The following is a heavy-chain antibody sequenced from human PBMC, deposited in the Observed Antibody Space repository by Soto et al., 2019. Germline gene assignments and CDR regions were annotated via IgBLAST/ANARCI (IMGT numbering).Heavy chain of an antibody. CDR2: IYYSGST. CDR1: GGSISSTTYY. J-gene: IGHJ6*02. V-gene: IGHV4-39*01. CDR3: ARHVLSKVAASGMDV. D-gene: IGHD6-13*01. Sequence: QLQLQESGPGLVKPSETLSLTCSVSGGSISSTTYYWGWIRQPPGKGLEWIGSIYYSGSTYYNPSLKSRVIITADTSRNQFPLNLTSVTASDTAVYHCARHVLSKVAASGMDVWGQGTTVTVSS.